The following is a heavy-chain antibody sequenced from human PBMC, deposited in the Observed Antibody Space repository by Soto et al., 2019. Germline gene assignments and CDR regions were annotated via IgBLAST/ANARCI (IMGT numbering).Heavy chain of an antibody. CDR2: ITSDGNNQ. D-gene: IGHD2-21*02. J-gene: IGHJ4*02. CDR1: GFTFSNYA. V-gene: IGHV3-30-3*01. Sequence: QVQLVESGGGVVQPGRSLRLSCAASGFTFSNYAMHWVRQAPGKGLEWVTGITSDGNNQYYADSVKGRFTISRDNSKNTLYLQVISLRAEDTAVYYCARERRGGNSGYYLDYWGQGTLVTVSS. CDR3: ARERRGGNSGYYLDY.